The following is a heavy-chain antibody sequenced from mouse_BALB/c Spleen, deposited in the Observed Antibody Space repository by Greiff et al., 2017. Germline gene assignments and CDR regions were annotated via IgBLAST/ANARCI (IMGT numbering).Heavy chain of an antibody. CDR1: GFSLTSYG. CDR2: IWAGGST. D-gene: IGHD2-4*01. CDR3: ARAGLPYAMDY. Sequence: VKLVESGPGLVAPSQSLSITCTVSGFSLTSYGVHWVRQPPGKGLEWLGVIWAGGSTNYNSALMSRLSISKDNSKSQVFLKMNSLQTDDTAMYYCARAGLPYAMDYWGQGTSVTVSS. V-gene: IGHV2-9*02. J-gene: IGHJ4*01.